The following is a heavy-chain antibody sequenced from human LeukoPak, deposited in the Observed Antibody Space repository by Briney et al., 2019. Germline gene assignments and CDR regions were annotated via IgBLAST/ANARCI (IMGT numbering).Heavy chain of an antibody. D-gene: IGHD6-13*01. CDR2: ISWNSGSI. J-gene: IGHJ5*02. V-gene: IGHV3-9*01. CDR1: GFTFDDYA. CDR3: ARGQQQLTLYNWFDP. Sequence: SLRLSCAASGFTFDDYAMHWVRQAPGKGLEWVSGISWNSGSIGYADSVKGRFTISRDNAKNSLYLQMNSLRAEDTALYYCARGQQQLTLYNWFDPWGQGTLVTVSS.